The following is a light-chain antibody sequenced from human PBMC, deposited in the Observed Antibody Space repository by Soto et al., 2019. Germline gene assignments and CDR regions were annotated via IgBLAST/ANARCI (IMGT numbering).Light chain of an antibody. CDR3: QQYNTYST. J-gene: IGKJ5*01. Sequence: DIQMTQSPSTLSASVGGRVTITCRASQSISRWLAWYQQKPGKAPQALIYDASSLKSGVPSRFSGNGSGTEFTLTISSLKPDDFATYYCQQYNTYSTFGQGTRLEIK. CDR2: DAS. CDR1: QSISRW. V-gene: IGKV1-5*01.